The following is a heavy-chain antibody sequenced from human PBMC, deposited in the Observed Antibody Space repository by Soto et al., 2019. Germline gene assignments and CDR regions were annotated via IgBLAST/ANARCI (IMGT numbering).Heavy chain of an antibody. CDR1: GFTFSSYD. V-gene: IGHV3-13*01. CDR3: ARVSQATVTSNYYCYMVV. J-gene: IGHJ6*03. CDR2: IGTAGDT. Sequence: GGSLRLSCAASGFTFSSYDMHWVRQATGKGLEWVSAIGTAGDTYYPGSVKGRFTISRENSKNSLYLQMNSLRAGDTAVYYCARVSQATVTSNYYCYMVVWGKGTTVTVSS. D-gene: IGHD4-17*01.